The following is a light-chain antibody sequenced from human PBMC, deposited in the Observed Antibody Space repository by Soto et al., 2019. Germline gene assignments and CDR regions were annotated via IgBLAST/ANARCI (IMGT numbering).Light chain of an antibody. CDR2: RAS. CDR1: QSVSANY. CDR3: QQYFTSPPMYT. Sequence: EIVLTQSPDTLSLYPGERAILSCRASQSVSANYLAWYQQKPGQAPRLLIYRASNRATGIPDRFSGSGSATDFSLTISGVEPEDFAVYYCQQYFTSPPMYTFGQGTKLQMK. J-gene: IGKJ2*01. V-gene: IGKV3-20*01.